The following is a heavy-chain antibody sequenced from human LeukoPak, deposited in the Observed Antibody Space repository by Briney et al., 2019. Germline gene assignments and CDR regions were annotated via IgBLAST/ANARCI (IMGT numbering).Heavy chain of an antibody. D-gene: IGHD3-3*01. CDR3: VVTIFGNSWFDP. CDR1: GGSISSSNYY. J-gene: IGHJ5*02. V-gene: IGHV4-39*01. CDR2: IYYSGST. Sequence: SETLSLTCTVSGGSISSSNYYWGWTRQPPGKGLDWIGSIYYSGSTYYNPSLKSRVTISVDTSKNQFSLKLSSMTVADTAVYYCVVTIFGNSWFDPWGQGTLVTVSS.